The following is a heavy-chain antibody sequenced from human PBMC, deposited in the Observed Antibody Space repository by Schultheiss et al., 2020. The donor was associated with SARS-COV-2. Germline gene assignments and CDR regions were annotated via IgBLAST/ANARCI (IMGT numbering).Heavy chain of an antibody. CDR1: GFSLSTSGVG. J-gene: IGHJ5*02. V-gene: IGHV2-5*01. D-gene: IGHD1-1*01. Sequence: SGPTLVKPTQTLTLTCTFSGFSLSTSGVGVGWIRQPPGKALEWLALIYWNDDKRYSPSLKSRLTITKDTSKNQVVLTMTNMDPVDTATYYCAHRSWNWNLLDRKVNWFDPWGQGTLVTVSS. CDR3: AHRSWNWNLLDRKVNWFDP. CDR2: IYWNDDK.